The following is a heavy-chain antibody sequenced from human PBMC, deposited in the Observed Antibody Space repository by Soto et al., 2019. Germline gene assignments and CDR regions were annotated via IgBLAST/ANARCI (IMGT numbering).Heavy chain of an antibody. CDR2: INAGNGNT. CDR1: SYNFTTCA. D-gene: IGHD1-20*01. J-gene: IGHJ4*02. V-gene: IGHV1-3*01. CDR3: ARGITLPTPLDY. Sequence: ASAKGSCRASSYNFTTCAMHSPRQAPGQRLEWMGWINAGNGNTKYSQKFQGRVTITRDTSASTAYMELSSLRSEDTAVYYCARGITLPTPLDYWGQGTLVTVSS.